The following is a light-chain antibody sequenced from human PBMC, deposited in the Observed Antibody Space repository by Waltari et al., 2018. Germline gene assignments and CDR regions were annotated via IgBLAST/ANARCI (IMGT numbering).Light chain of an antibody. J-gene: IGKJ1*01. Sequence: DIQMTQSPSTLSASIGDRVTITCRASQNISRWLAWYQQKPGKAPNLLIYKTSSLQSGVPSRFSGSGSGTEFTLTISSLQPEDFTTYYCQQYSTYSLWAFGQGTKVEIK. V-gene: IGKV1-5*03. CDR1: QNISRW. CDR2: KTS. CDR3: QQYSTYSLWA.